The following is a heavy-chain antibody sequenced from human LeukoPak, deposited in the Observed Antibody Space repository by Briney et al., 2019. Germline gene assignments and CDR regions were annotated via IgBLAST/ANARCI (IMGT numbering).Heavy chain of an antibody. CDR3: ARGPKKYYYDSSGAFDI. V-gene: IGHV3-23*01. J-gene: IGHJ3*02. CDR1: GFTFSSYA. Sequence: PGGSLRLSCAASGFTFSSYAMSWVRQAPGKGLEWVSAISGSGGSTYYADSVKGRFTISRDNSKNTLYLQMNSLRAEDTAVYYCARGPKKYYYDSSGAFDIWGQGTMVTVSS. D-gene: IGHD3-22*01. CDR2: ISGSGGST.